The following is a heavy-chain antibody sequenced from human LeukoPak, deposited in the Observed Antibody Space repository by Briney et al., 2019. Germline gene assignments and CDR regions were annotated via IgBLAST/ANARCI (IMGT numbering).Heavy chain of an antibody. CDR3: ARGMTYWSGSGQCDY. V-gene: IGHV3-74*03. CDR2: INTDGSST. Sequence: GGSLRLSCAASGFTFSDYHMHWVRQPPGREPLWVARINTDGSSTTYADSVKGRFSISRDNAKNTLFLQMNSLRAEDTAVYYCARGMTYWSGSGQCDYWGQGSLVTVSS. CDR1: GFTFSDYH. D-gene: IGHD3-10*01. J-gene: IGHJ4*02.